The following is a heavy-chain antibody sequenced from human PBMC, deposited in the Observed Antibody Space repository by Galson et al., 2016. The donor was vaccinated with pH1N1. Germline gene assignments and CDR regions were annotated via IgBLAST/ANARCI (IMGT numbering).Heavy chain of an antibody. D-gene: IGHD2-21*02. CDR3: AIMHCGGDCPPGYFDL. CDR2: MNPNSGNT. CDR1: GYTFTNFD. Sequence: SVKVSCKASGYTFTNFDINWVRQATGQGLEWMGWMNPNSGNTGYAQKFQGRVTMTRNTSIRTAYMELSSLRSEDTAIYYCAIMHCGGDCPPGYFDLWGRGTLVTVSS. J-gene: IGHJ2*01. V-gene: IGHV1-8*01.